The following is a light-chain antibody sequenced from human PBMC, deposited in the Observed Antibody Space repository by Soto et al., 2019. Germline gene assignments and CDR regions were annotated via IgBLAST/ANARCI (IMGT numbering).Light chain of an antibody. J-gene: IGLJ1*01. Sequence: QSVLTQPASVSGSPGQSITISCTGTSSDVGGYNYVSWYQQQSGKAPKLMIHEVSNRPSGVSNRFSGSKSGNTASLTISGLQAEDEADYYCSSYAGSNNFVFGTGTKATVL. CDR3: SSYAGSNNFV. CDR1: SSDVGGYNY. V-gene: IGLV2-14*01. CDR2: EVS.